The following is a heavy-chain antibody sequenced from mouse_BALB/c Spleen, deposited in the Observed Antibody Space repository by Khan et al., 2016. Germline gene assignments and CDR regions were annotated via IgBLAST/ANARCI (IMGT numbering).Heavy chain of an antibody. Sequence: QIQLVQSGPELKKPGETVKISCKASGYTFTNYGMNWVKQAPGKGLKWMGWINTYTGEPTYADDFKGRFAFSLATSASTAYLQINNLKNEDTASYCCARRSIYYDYDGFAYWGQGTLVTVSA. V-gene: IGHV9-3-1*01. CDR3: ARRSIYYDYDGFAY. D-gene: IGHD2-4*01. J-gene: IGHJ3*01. CDR2: INTYTGEP. CDR1: GYTFTNYG.